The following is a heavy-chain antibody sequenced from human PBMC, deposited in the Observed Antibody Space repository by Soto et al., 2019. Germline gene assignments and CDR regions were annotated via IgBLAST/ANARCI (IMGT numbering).Heavy chain of an antibody. CDR1: GFTLSSYT. V-gene: IGHV3-23*01. J-gene: IGHJ4*02. D-gene: IGHD3-10*01. CDR2: ISGSGSST. CDR3: ATSGVFDY. Sequence: EVQLLESGGGLIQPGGSLRLSCAVSGFTLSSYTVSWVRQAPGKGLEWVSGISGSGSSTYYADSVKGRFTISRDNSKNTLYLQMNSLRAEDTAVYYCATSGVFDYWGQGTLVTVSS.